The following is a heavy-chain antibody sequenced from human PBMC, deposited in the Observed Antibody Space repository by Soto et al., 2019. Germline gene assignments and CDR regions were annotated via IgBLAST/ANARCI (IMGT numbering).Heavy chain of an antibody. Sequence: QLVESGGGVVQPGRSLRLSCAASGFTFSSFGMHWVRQAPGKGLEWVAVITYDGNNDYYADSVKGRFTISRDNSKNPLYLQMNSLRAEDTAVYYCAKSRVYYDSTCHRGWYFDLCGRGTMVTVSS. J-gene: IGHJ2*01. CDR2: ITYDGNND. CDR1: GFTFSSFG. D-gene: IGHD3-22*01. V-gene: IGHV3-30*18. CDR3: AKSRVYYDSTCHRGWYFDL.